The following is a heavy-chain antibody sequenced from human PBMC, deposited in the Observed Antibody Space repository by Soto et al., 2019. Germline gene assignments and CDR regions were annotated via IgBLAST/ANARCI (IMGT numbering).Heavy chain of an antibody. J-gene: IGHJ4*02. CDR2: ISYDGSNK. CDR3: AKVNYYGSGVNY. CDR1: GFTFSSYG. V-gene: IGHV3-30*18. Sequence: QVQLVESGGGVVQPGRSLRRSCAASGFTFSSYGMHWVRQAPGKGLEWVAVISYDGSNKYYADSVKGRFTISRDNSKNTLYLQMNSLRAEDTAVYYCAKVNYYGSGVNYWGQGTLVTVSS. D-gene: IGHD3-10*01.